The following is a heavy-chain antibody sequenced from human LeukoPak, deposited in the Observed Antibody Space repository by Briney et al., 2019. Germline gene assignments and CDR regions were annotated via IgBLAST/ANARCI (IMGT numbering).Heavy chain of an antibody. CDR2: IYYSGST. D-gene: IGHD6-13*01. CDR3: ARDYKAAGSDWLDP. CDR1: GGSISSYY. Sequence: SETLSLTCTVSGGSISSYYWSWIRQPPGKGLEWIGYIYYSGSTNYNPSLKSRVTISVDTSKNQFSLKLSSVTAADTAVYYCARDYKAAGSDWLDPWGQGTLVTVSS. V-gene: IGHV4-59*01. J-gene: IGHJ5*02.